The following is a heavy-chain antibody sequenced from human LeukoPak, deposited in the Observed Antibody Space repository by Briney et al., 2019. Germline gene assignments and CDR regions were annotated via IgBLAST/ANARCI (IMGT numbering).Heavy chain of an antibody. J-gene: IGHJ4*02. CDR2: ISSSSSYI. Sequence: GGSLRLSCAASGFTFSSYSMNWVRQAPGKGLEWVSSISSSSSYIYYADSVKGRFTISRDNSKNTLSLQMNSLRAEDTALYYCARGFVLGAAKNYFDYWGQGALVTVSS. V-gene: IGHV3-21*01. CDR3: ARGFVLGAAKNYFDY. CDR1: GFTFSSYS. D-gene: IGHD2-21*02.